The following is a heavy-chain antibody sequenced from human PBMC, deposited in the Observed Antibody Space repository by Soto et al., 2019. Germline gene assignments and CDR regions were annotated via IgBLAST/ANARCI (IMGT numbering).Heavy chain of an antibody. CDR2: VSGYNGNT. CDR3: ARDEGSHGFDS. CDR1: GYTFTNYG. Sequence: QVQLVQSGAEVKKPGASVRVSCKASGYTFTNYGISWVRQAPGQGLEWMGWVSGYNGNTNYAQKLWGRVTMTTDTTTSTAYMELRTLSSDDTDVYYCARDEGSHGFDSWGQGTLVTVSS. V-gene: IGHV1-18*04. D-gene: IGHD6-19*01. J-gene: IGHJ4*02.